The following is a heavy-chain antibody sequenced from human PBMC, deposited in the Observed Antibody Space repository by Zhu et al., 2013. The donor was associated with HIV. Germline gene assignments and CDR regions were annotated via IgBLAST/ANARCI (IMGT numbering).Heavy chain of an antibody. CDR3: ARDRTIFGARGWFDP. D-gene: IGHD3-3*01. Sequence: QVQLQESGPGPVKPSQTLSLTCTVSGDSISGSPYYWSWVRQHPGKGLEWIGYIYYSGSTYYNPSLKSRVTVSVDTSKNQFSLELTSLTAADTAVYYCARDRTIFGARGWFDPWGQGTLVTVSS. J-gene: IGHJ5*02. V-gene: IGHV4-31*03. CDR1: GDSISGSPYY. CDR2: IYYSGST.